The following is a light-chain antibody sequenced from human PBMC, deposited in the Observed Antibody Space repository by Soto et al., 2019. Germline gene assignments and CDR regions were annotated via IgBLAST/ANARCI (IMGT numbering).Light chain of an antibody. J-gene: IGKJ2*03. CDR3: QHRWNWAYG. CDR2: GAS. V-gene: IGKV3D-20*02. CDR1: QYVSVRF. Sequence: EIVLTQSPGTLSLSPGESATLSCRASQYVSVRFLAWYQQKPGQAPRLLIYGASDRATGVPARFSGSGSGTDFTLTISTLESEDFAVYYCQHRWNWAYGFGQGTKLEI.